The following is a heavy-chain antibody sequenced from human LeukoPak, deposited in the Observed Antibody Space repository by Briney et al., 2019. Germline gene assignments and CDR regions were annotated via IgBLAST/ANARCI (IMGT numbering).Heavy chain of an antibody. D-gene: IGHD5-18*01. V-gene: IGHV1-8*03. CDR1: GYTFTSYD. CDR2: TNPNSGNT. CDR3: ARRLGYTAMVTRFDP. J-gene: IGHJ5*02. Sequence: ASVKVSCKASGYTFTSYDINWVRQATGQGLEWMGWTNPNSGNTGYAQKFQGRVTITRNTSISTAYMELSSLRSEDTAVYYCARRLGYTAMVTRFDPWGQGTLVTVSS.